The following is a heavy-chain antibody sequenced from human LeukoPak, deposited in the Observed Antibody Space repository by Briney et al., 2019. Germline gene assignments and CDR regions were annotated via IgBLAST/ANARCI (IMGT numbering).Heavy chain of an antibody. CDR2: MNPNSGNT. D-gene: IGHD2-15*01. V-gene: IGHV1-8*01. J-gene: IGHJ5*02. CDR1: VYTFTSYD. CDR3: ARRYCSGGSCYGRQRGYWFDP. Sequence: ASVKVSCKASVYTFTSYDINGVRQATGQGLDWMGWMNPNSGNTGYAQKFQGRVTMTRNTSVSAAYMELSSLRSEDTAVYYCARRYCSGGSCYGRQRGYWFDPWGQGTLVTVSS.